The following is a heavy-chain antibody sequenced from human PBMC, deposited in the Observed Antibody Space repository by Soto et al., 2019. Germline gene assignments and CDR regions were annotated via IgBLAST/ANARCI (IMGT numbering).Heavy chain of an antibody. V-gene: IGHV3-33*01. D-gene: IGHD3-22*01. Sequence: RLSCASSGFTFSSDGMHWVRQAPCKGLEWVAVIWYDGSNKYYADSVKGRFTISRDNSKNTLYLQMNSLRAEDTAVYYCARDQWNDSSGYSMYYFDYWGQGTLVTVSS. CDR3: ARDQWNDSSGYSMYYFDY. CDR2: IWYDGSNK. CDR1: GFTFSSDG. J-gene: IGHJ4*02.